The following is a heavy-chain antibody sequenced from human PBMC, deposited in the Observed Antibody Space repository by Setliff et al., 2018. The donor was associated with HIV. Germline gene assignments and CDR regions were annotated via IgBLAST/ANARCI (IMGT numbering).Heavy chain of an antibody. D-gene: IGHD2-15*01. CDR1: GFTFSSYA. CDR2: IGPVGTST. J-gene: IGHJ4*02. V-gene: IGHV3-23*01. CDR3: AREAHGGNPWGDY. Sequence: PGGSLRLSCAASGFTFSSYAMSWVRQAPGKGLEWVSAIGPVGTSTYYADSVKGRFTISRDNSKNTVYLQMSSLRSEDTAVYYCAREAHGGNPWGDYWGQGTLVTVSS.